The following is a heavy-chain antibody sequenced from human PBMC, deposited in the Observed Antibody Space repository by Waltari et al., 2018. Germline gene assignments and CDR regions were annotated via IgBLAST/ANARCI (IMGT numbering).Heavy chain of an antibody. V-gene: IGHV3-74*01. D-gene: IGHD3-16*01. CDR2: IKSDGSTT. J-gene: IGHJ6*02. Sequence: EVQLVESGGGLVQPGGSLRRSCAASGFSFSTYWRNWARQAPGEGLVWVSRIKSDGSTTAYADSVKGRFTTSRDNAKNTLYLQMNSLRADDTAVYYCVRSAFLDVWGQGTTVTVSS. CDR3: VRSAFLDV. CDR1: GFSFSTYW.